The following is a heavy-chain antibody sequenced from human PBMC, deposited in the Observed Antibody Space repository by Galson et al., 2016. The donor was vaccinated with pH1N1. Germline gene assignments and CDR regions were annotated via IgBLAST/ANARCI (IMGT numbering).Heavy chain of an antibody. V-gene: IGHV1-8*01. CDR1: GYPFTNYD. D-gene: IGHD2-15*01. CDR3: ARAGCVSGSCRTGIHYYMDV. CDR2: MNPNSGNT. Sequence: VKVSCKASGYPFTNYDINWVRQATGQGLEWMGWMNPNSGNTGYAQKFQGRVTITRNTPISTAYMKLSSLRSEDTALYYCARAGCVSGSCRTGIHYYMDVWGEGTTVTVTS. J-gene: IGHJ6*03.